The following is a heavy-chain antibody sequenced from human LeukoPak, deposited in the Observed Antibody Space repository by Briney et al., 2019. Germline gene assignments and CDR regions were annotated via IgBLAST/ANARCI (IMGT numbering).Heavy chain of an antibody. CDR3: ARDLRSYYGSGSYYTPYYYYGMDV. D-gene: IGHD3-10*01. CDR2: INPSGGST. J-gene: IGHJ6*02. V-gene: IGHV1-46*01. Sequence: ASVKVSCKASGYTFTSYYMRWVRQAPGQGLEWMGIINPSGGSTSYAQKFQGRVTMTRDTSTSTVYMELSSLRSEDTAVYYCARDLRSYYGSGSYYTPYYYYGMDVWGQGTTVTVSS. CDR1: GYTFTSYY.